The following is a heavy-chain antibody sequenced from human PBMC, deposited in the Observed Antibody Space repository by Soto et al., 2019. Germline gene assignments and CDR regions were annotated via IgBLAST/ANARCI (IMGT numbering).Heavy chain of an antibody. V-gene: IGHV4-39*01. CDR3: ARQRTSVETHAYFDV. J-gene: IGHJ4*03. Sequence: PSETLSLTCTVNGDSISSRRYYWGWIRDPRGNGIEWLGTIYYSGSTYNNPSLRRRVSMSIDTSKHQFSLKLKSVTAADTALYFCARQRTSVETHAYFDVCGPRSMVTVSS. CDR1: GDSISSRRYY. CDR2: IYYSGST.